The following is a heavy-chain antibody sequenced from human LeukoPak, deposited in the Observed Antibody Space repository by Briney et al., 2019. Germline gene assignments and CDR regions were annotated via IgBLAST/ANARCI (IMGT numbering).Heavy chain of an antibody. D-gene: IGHD3-10*01. J-gene: IGHJ4*02. CDR2: IKQDGTEK. CDR1: TFTTYW. CDR3: VRVALHYYGSESYYFFEH. Sequence: GGSLRLSCAFTFTTYWLGWVRQPPGKGLEWVANIKQDGTEKYYVDSVKGRFTISRDSAKNSLYLQMNTLRVEDTAIYYCVRVALHYYGSESYYFFEHWGQGTPVTASS. V-gene: IGHV3-7*01.